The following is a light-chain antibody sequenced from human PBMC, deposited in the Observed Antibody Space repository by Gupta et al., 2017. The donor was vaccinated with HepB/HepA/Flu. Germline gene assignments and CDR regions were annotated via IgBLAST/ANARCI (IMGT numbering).Light chain of an antibody. V-gene: IGKV1-5*03. CDR3: QQYNSYRYT. J-gene: IGKJ2*01. CDR2: KAS. Sequence: DIHMTQSPSTLSASVGDRVTITCRASQSISSWLAWYQQKPGKAPKLLIYKASSLESGVPSRFSGSGSGTEFTLTISSLQPDDFATYYCQQYNSYRYTFGQGTKLEIK. CDR1: QSISSW.